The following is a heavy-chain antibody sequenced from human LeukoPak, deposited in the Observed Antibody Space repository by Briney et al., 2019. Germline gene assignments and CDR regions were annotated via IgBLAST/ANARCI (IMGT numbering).Heavy chain of an antibody. CDR1: GGSFSGYY. CDR2: INHSGST. CDR3: ARRLGSRALGELSFVFSWFAFDI. Sequence: PSETLSLTCAVYGGSFSGYYWSWIRQPPGKGLEWIGEINHSGSTNYNPSLKGRVTISVDTSKNQFSLKLSSVTAADTAVYYCARRLGSRALGELSFVFSWFAFDIWGQGTMVTVSS. J-gene: IGHJ3*02. D-gene: IGHD3-16*02. V-gene: IGHV4-34*01.